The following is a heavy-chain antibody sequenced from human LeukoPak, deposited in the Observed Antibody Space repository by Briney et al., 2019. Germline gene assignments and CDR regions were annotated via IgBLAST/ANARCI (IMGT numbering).Heavy chain of an antibody. Sequence: GESLKISCETSGYSFTSYWIAWVRQMPGKGLEWMGIIYPGDSDTRYSPSFQGQVTISADKSISTAYLQWSSLKASDTAMYYCARHTTVTNNAFDIWGLGTMVTVSS. CDR1: GYSFTSYW. J-gene: IGHJ3*02. CDR2: IYPGDSDT. V-gene: IGHV5-51*01. D-gene: IGHD4-11*01. CDR3: ARHTTVTNNAFDI.